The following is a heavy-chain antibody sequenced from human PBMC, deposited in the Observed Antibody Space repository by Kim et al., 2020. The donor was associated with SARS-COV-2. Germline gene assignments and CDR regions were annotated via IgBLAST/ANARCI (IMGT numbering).Heavy chain of an antibody. Sequence: GGSLRLSCATSGFTFSAYDMNWVRQAPGKWLEWLSFITKSSNTIYYADSVEGRFTISRDNAKNSLFLQMDSLRDEDTALYYCVRDRMGGAFDLWGQGTMVSVSS. CDR1: GFTFSAYD. CDR3: VRDRMGGAFDL. CDR2: ITKSSNTI. J-gene: IGHJ3*01. V-gene: IGHV3-48*02. D-gene: IGHD3-16*01.